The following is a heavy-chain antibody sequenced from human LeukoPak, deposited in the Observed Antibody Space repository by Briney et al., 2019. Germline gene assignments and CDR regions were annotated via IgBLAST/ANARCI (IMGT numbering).Heavy chain of an antibody. V-gene: IGHV1-3*01. CDR2: INAGNGNT. CDR3: ASDKQGSYCFYI. J-gene: IGHJ3*02. Sequence: ASVKVSCKASGYTFSRYAMHWVRQAPGQRLEWMGWINAGNGNTKYSQKFQGRVTLTRDTSASTAYMELSSLRSENTAVYYCASDKQGSYCFYILGQGTMVTVSS. CDR1: GYTFSRYA. D-gene: IGHD2-15*01.